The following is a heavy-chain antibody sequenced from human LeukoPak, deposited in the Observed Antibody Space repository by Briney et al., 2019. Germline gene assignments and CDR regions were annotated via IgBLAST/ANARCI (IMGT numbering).Heavy chain of an antibody. CDR3: ASSVILAGQSVLDAFDI. CDR2: ISSSSSYI. V-gene: IGHV3-21*04. CDR1: GFTFSSYS. J-gene: IGHJ3*02. Sequence: GGSLRLSCAASGFTFSSYSMNWVRQAPGKGLEWVSSISSSSSYIYYADSVKGRFTISRDNSKNTLYLQMNSLRAADTAVYYCASSVILAGQSVLDAFDIWGQGTMVTVSS. D-gene: IGHD2-15*01.